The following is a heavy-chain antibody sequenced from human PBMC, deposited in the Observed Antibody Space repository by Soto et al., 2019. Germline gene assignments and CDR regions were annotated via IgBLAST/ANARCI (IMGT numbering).Heavy chain of an antibody. CDR3: ARGYYPGSGAYYFDY. J-gene: IGHJ4*02. V-gene: IGHV4-31*03. CDR2: IYHSGSA. Sequence: QVQLQESGPGLVKPSQTLSLTCTVSGGSITSGGYYWTWLRQHPGKGLEWIGCIYHSGSAYYSPSLKSRVTLSVDTSTDQFSLKVNFVTAADTAVYYCARGYYPGSGAYYFDYWGQGTLVTVSS. D-gene: IGHD3-10*01. CDR1: GGSITSGGYY.